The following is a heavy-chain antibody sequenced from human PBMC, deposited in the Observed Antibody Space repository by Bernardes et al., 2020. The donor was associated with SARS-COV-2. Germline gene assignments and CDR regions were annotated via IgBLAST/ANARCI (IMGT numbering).Heavy chain of an antibody. V-gene: IGHV3-53*01. J-gene: IGHJ2*01. CDR2: MYSGGNA. CDR1: GFAVSTNY. Sequence: GGSLRLSCVASGFAVSTNYMTWVRQAPGKGLEWVSVMYSGGNADYTDSVKGRFTVSRDDSKNTLFLQMNSLRAEDPAVYYCSSDLLSWGADYGGYVRYWYFDGWGRCPLGTVSS. CDR3: SSDLLSWGADYGGYVRYWYFDG. D-gene: IGHD4-17*01.